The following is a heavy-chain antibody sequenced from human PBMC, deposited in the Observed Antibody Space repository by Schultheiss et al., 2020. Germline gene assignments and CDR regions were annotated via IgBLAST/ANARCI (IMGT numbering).Heavy chain of an antibody. CDR1: GYSISSGYY. V-gene: IGHV4-38-2*01. D-gene: IGHD2-21*02. CDR2: IYHSGST. CDR3: ARRVGLTYCGGDCYPQPFDY. Sequence: TLSLTCAVSGYSISSGYYWGWIRQPPGKGLEWIGSIYHSGSTYYNPSLKSRVTISVDTSKNQFSLKLSSVTAADTAVYYCARRVGLTYCGGDCYPQPFDYWGQGTLVTVSS. J-gene: IGHJ4*02.